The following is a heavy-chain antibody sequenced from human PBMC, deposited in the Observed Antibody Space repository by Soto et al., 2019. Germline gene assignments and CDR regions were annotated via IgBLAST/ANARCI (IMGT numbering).Heavy chain of an antibody. J-gene: IGHJ5*02. V-gene: IGHV4-4*02. Sequence: QVQLQESGPGLVKPSGTLSLTCAVSGGSISSSNWWSWVRQPPGKGLEWIGEIYHSGSTNYNPSLKSRVTISEDKSKNQFSLTLSSVTAADTGVYYCARAGYGSGSHRGWFDPWGQGTLVTVSS. CDR3: ARAGYGSGSHRGWFDP. CDR2: IYHSGST. CDR1: GGSISSSNW. D-gene: IGHD3-10*01.